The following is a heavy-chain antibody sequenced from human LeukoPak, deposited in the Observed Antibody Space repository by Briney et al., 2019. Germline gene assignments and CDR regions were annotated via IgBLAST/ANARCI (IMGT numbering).Heavy chain of an antibody. CDR2: IYYSGST. CDR1: GGSINSYY. D-gene: IGHD2-8*01. V-gene: IGHV4-59*01. J-gene: IGHJ4*01. CDR3: TSGGMVSGDF. Sequence: SETLSLTCTVSGGSINSYYWSWIRQPPGKGLEWIGYIYYSGSTSYHPSPNSRVTISRDTSKNQFSLNLRSVTAADTAVYYCTSGGMVSGDFWGHGTLVTVSS.